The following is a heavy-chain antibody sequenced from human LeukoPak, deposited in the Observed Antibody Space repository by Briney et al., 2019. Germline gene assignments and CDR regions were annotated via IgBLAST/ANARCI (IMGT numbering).Heavy chain of an antibody. J-gene: IGHJ4*02. CDR2: ISNGGGTI. D-gene: IGHD2-2*01. V-gene: IGHV3-11*01. Sequence: KTGGSLRLSCSASGFTFSDYYMSWIRQAPGKGLEWISYISNGGGTISYADSVKGRFTISRDNSKNSLYLQMNSLRAEDTALYYCAKGGYCSSTSCYEHCDYWGQGTLVTVSS. CDR3: AKGGYCSSTSCYEHCDY. CDR1: GFTFSDYY.